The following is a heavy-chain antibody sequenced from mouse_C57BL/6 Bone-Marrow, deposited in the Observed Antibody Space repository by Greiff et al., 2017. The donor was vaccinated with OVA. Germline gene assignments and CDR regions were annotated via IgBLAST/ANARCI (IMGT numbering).Heavy chain of an antibody. CDR3: ASGGYDPEGDY. D-gene: IGHD2-3*01. J-gene: IGHJ4*01. V-gene: IGHV1-81*01. Sequence: VQLQQSGAELARPGASVKLSCKASGYTFTSYGISWVKQSTGQGLEWIGEIYPRSGNTYYNEKFKGKATLTADKSSSTAYMELRSLTSEDSAVYFCASGGYDPEGDYWGQGTSVTVSS. CDR1: GYTFTSYG. CDR2: IYPRSGNT.